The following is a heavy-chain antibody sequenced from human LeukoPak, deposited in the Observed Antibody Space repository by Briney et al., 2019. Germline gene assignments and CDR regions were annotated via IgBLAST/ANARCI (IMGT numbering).Heavy chain of an antibody. D-gene: IGHD3-22*01. Sequence: PGGSLRLSCAASGFTFSSYAMSWVRQAPGKGLEWVAFIRYDGSNKYYADSVKGRFTISRDNSKNTPYLQMNSLRAEDTAVYYCAKGGAYYYDSSGDPFDYWGQGTLVTVSS. CDR2: IRYDGSNK. CDR1: GFTFSSYA. CDR3: AKGGAYYYDSSGDPFDY. J-gene: IGHJ4*02. V-gene: IGHV3-30*02.